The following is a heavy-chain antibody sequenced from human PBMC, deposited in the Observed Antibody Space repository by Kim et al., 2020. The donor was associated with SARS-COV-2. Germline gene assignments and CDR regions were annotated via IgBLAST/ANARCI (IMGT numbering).Heavy chain of an antibody. V-gene: IGHV3-7*01. Sequence: GGSLRLSCAASGFTFSSYWMSWVRQAPGKGLEWVANIKQDGSEKYYVDSVKGRFTISRDNAKNSLYLQMNSLRAEDTAVYYCARVFYRYNWNYLPKGYYYHYGMDVWGQGTTVTVSS. D-gene: IGHD1-7*01. CDR3: ARVFYRYNWNYLPKGYYYHYGMDV. J-gene: IGHJ6*02. CDR1: GFTFSSYW. CDR2: IKQDGSEK.